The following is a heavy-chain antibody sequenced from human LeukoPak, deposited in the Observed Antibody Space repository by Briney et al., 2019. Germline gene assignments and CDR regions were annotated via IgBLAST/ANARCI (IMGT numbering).Heavy chain of an antibody. CDR1: GGSISSGSYY. CDR2: IYTSGST. D-gene: IGHD6-13*01. V-gene: IGHV4-61*02. J-gene: IGHJ4*02. Sequence: SLTLSLTCTVSGGSISSGSYYWSWIRQPAGKGLEWIGRIYTSGSTNYNPSLKSRVTISVDTSKNQFSLKLSSVTAADTAVYYCARVGGIAAADKYYFDYWGQGTLVTVSS. CDR3: ARVGGIAAADKYYFDY.